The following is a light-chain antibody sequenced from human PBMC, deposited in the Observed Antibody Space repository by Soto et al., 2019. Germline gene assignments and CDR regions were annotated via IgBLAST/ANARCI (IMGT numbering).Light chain of an antibody. J-gene: IGKJ5*01. CDR1: QSVSSSY. CDR2: GTS. CDR3: QQFDDSVT. Sequence: PGEGATLSCRASQSVSSSYLAWYQQKPGQAPRLLIYGTSDRATGTPDRFSGSGSGTDFTLTISRLEPEDSAVYYCQQFDDSVTFGQGTRLEIK. V-gene: IGKV3-20*01.